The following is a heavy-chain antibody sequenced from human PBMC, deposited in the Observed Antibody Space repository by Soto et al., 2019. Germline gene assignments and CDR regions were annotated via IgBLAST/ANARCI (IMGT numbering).Heavy chain of an antibody. CDR3: ARGDYGSGSSPDY. Sequence: QVQLVQSGAEVKKPGSSVKVSCKASGGTFSSYTISWVRQAPGQGLEWMGRIIPILGIANYAQKFQGRVTITAEKSTSTADMELSSLRSEDTAVYYCARGDYGSGSSPDYWGQGTLVTVSS. V-gene: IGHV1-69*02. CDR2: IIPILGIA. CDR1: GGTFSSYT. D-gene: IGHD3-10*01. J-gene: IGHJ4*02.